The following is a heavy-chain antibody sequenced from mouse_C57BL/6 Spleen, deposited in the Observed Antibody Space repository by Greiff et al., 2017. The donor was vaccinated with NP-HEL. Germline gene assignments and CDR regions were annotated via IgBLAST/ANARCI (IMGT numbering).Heavy chain of an antibody. CDR2: ISYDGSN. Sequence: DVKLQESGPGLVKPSQSLSLTCSVTGYSITSGYYWNWIRQFPGNKLEWMGYISYDGSNNYNPSLKNRISITRDTSKNQFFLKLNSVTTEDTATYYCARDLDYYGSPMDYWGQGTSVTVSS. J-gene: IGHJ4*01. CDR1: GYSITSGYY. D-gene: IGHD1-1*01. V-gene: IGHV3-6*01. CDR3: ARDLDYYGSPMDY.